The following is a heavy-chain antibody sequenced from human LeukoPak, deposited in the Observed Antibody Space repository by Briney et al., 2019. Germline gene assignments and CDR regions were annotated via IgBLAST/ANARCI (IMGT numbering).Heavy chain of an antibody. CDR1: GGSFSGYY. V-gene: IGHV4-34*01. CDR2: INHSGST. CDR3: ARRYGSGSPFDY. D-gene: IGHD3-10*01. J-gene: IGHJ4*02. Sequence: SETLSLTCAVYGGSFSGYYWSWIRQPPGKGLEWIGEINHSGSTNYNPSLKSRVTILVDTSKNQFSLKLSSVTAADTAVYYCARRYGSGSPFDYWGQGTLVTVSS.